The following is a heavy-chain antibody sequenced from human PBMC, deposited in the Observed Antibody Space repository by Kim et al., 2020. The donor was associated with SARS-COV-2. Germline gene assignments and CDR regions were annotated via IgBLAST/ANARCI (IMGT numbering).Heavy chain of an antibody. Sequence: SETLSLTCTVSGGSISSYYWSWIRQPPGKGLEWIGYIYYSGSTNYNPSLKSRVTISVDTSKNQFSLKLSSVTAADPPLYYCARHAPSHPRGCYAIGPF. CDR3: ARHAPSHPRGCYAIGPF. D-gene: IGHD6-19*01. J-gene: IGHJ3*01. CDR2: IYYSGST. CDR1: GGSISSYY. V-gene: IGHV4-59*08.